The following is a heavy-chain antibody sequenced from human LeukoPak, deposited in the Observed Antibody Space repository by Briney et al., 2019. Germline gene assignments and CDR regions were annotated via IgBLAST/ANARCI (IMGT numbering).Heavy chain of an antibody. CDR3: ATDYAGNSLWYYYGLGV. J-gene: IGHJ6*02. Sequence: PGGSLRLSCAASGFTFSRYEMNWVRQAPGKGLEWASSISSDSRYIYYADSVKGRFTISRDNAKNSLYLQMNSLRAEDTAVYYCATDYAGNSLWYYYGLGVWGQGTTVTVSS. CDR2: ISSDSRYI. CDR1: GFTFSRYE. V-gene: IGHV3-21*01. D-gene: IGHD4-23*01.